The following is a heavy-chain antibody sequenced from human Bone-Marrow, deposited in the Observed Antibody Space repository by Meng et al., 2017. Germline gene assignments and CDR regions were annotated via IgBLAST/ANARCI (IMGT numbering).Heavy chain of an antibody. CDR1: GFTFSDYY. CDR3: AVVPAAMWV. V-gene: IGHV3-11*01. CDR2: ISSSGSTI. J-gene: IGHJ4*02. Sequence: SLNISCAASGFTFSDYYMSWIRHAPGKGLEWVSYISSSGSTIYYADSVKGRFTISRDNAKNSLYLQMNSMRAEDTAVYYCAVVPAAMWVWGQGTLVTVSS. D-gene: IGHD2-2*01.